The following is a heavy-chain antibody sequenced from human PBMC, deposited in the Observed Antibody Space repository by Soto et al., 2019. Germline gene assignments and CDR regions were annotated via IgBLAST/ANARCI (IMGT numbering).Heavy chain of an antibody. V-gene: IGHV4-39*01. J-gene: IGHJ4*02. CDR2: IYYSGTT. CDR3: ARRPSYYYDSSGFDPFDY. Sequence: QLQLQESGPGLVKPSETLSLTCSVSGGSISSKNYYWGWIRQPPGKGLEWIGIIYYSGTTYYNPSLKSRVSMSVDTSKNQFSLKLSSVTAADTAVYYCARRPSYYYDSSGFDPFDYWGQGTLVTVSS. CDR1: GGSISSKNYY. D-gene: IGHD3-22*01.